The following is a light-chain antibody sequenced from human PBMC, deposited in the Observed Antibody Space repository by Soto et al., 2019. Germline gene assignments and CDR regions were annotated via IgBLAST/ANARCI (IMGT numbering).Light chain of an antibody. Sequence: IVLTQSPGTLSLSPGERATLSCRASQSVSSSYLHWYHQKPGQAPRLLLYGASTRGTGIPDRFSGSGSGTDFTLTISGLEPEDFAVYYCQQYGSSPWTFGQGTKVEIK. CDR1: QSVSSSY. V-gene: IGKV3-20*01. CDR2: GAS. CDR3: QQYGSSPWT. J-gene: IGKJ1*01.